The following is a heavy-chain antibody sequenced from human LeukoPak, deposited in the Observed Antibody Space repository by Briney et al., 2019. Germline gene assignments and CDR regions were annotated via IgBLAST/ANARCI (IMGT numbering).Heavy chain of an antibody. V-gene: IGHV1-8*01. Sequence: ASVKLCCKASGYLFTNYDINWVRQATGQGLEWMRWMNPNSGNTGYAQKFPGRVTMTRNTSISTAYMELSSQSSEDTAVYYCARRSYSGYYYYYYGMDVWGQGTTVTVSS. CDR3: ARRSYSGYYYYYYGMDV. J-gene: IGHJ6*02. D-gene: IGHD1-26*01. CDR2: MNPNSGNT. CDR1: GYLFTNYD.